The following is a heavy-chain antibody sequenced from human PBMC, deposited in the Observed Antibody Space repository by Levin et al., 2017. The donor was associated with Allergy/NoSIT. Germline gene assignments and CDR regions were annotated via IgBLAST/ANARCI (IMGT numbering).Heavy chain of an antibody. CDR2: INPNSGGT. Sequence: ASVKVSCKASGYTFTGYYMHWVRQAPGQGLEWMGWINPNSGGTNYAQKFQGRVTMTRDTSISTAYMELIRLRSDDTAVYYCALVPAAMYDFDYWGQGTLVTVSS. J-gene: IGHJ4*02. D-gene: IGHD2-2*01. CDR3: ALVPAAMYDFDY. CDR1: GYTFTGYY. V-gene: IGHV1-2*02.